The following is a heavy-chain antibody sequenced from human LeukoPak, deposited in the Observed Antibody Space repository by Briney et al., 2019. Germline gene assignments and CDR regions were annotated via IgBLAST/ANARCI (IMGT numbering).Heavy chain of an antibody. D-gene: IGHD2-2*01. CDR1: GFAFIRYS. J-gene: IGHJ4*02. CDR3: ANGAAGQYCTSPTCYR. CDR2: INIGGDDT. Sequence: GGSLRLSCAASGFAFIRYSMTWVRQAPGKGLEWDSAINIGGDDTYYADSVRGRFTISRDNSKNTLYLQMNSLRAEDTAVYYCANGAAGQYCTSPTCYRWGQGTLVIVSS. V-gene: IGHV3-23*01.